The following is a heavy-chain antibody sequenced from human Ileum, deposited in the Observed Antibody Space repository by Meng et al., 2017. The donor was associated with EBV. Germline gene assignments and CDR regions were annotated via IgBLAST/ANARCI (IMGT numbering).Heavy chain of an antibody. CDR1: GDSVSSDKTA. J-gene: IGHJ5*02. V-gene: IGHV6-1*01. Sequence: QLHIEESGPGPVQPSQRLSLSWVISGDSVSSDKTAWSWIRQSPSRGLEWLGRTYRRSRWYYDYALSVKSRRNISPDTSKNQVSLQLNSVTDEDTGIYYCATSRIAKFDRWGQGTLVTVSS. CDR2: TYRRSRWYY. CDR3: ATSRIAKFDR.